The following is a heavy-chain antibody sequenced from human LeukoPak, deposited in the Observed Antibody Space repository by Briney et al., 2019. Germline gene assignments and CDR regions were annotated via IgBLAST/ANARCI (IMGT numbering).Heavy chain of an antibody. V-gene: IGHV1-2*02. J-gene: IGHJ4*02. D-gene: IGHD3-16*01. Sequence: ASVTVSCKASGYTFTDYYLHWVRQAPGQGLEWMGWINPHSGGTNYAQKFQGRVTMTRDTSITTAYMELNRLRSDDTAVYYCARAYTSPNGPYWGQGTLVTVSS. CDR3: ARAYTSPNGPY. CDR2: INPHSGGT. CDR1: GYTFTDYY.